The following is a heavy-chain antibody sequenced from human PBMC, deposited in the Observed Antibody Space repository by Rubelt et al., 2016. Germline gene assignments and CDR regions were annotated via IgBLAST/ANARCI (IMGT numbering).Heavy chain of an antibody. CDR1: A. Sequence: AMHWVRQAPGKGLEWVAVISYDGSNKYYADSVKGRFTISRDNSKNTLYLQMNSLRAEDTAVSYCARDEEGVATIQVGGMDVWGQGTTVTVSS. D-gene: IGHD5-12*01. J-gene: IGHJ6*02. V-gene: IGHV3-30*04. CDR3: ARDEEGVATIQVGGMDV. CDR2: ISYDGSNK.